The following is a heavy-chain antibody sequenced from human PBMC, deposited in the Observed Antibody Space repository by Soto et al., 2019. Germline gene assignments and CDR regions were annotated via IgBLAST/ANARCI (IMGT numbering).Heavy chain of an antibody. CDR3: TRPQSSGWYDY. V-gene: IGHV5-51*01. J-gene: IGHJ4*02. CDR1: GYSFISHW. Sequence: PGESLKISCKGSGYSFISHWIAWVRQTPGKGLEWMGIISPGDSDIRYSPSFQGQVTISADKSINTAYLQWSSLKASDTATYYCTRPQSSGWYDYWGQGTLVTVSS. D-gene: IGHD6-19*01. CDR2: ISPGDSDI.